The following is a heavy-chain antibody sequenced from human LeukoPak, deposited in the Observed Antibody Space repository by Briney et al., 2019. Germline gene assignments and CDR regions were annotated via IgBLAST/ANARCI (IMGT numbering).Heavy chain of an antibody. CDR2: MYSGGDT. Sequence: GGSLRLSCAASGFTVSANHMNWVRQVPGKGLDWVSVMYSGGDTYYADSVKGRFTFSRDNSKNTLYLQMNSLGPEDTAVYYCASQGGITIVRAVPAFGYWGQGTLVTVSS. J-gene: IGHJ4*02. CDR1: GFTVSANH. V-gene: IGHV3-66*04. D-gene: IGHD3-10*01. CDR3: ASQGGITIVRAVPAFGY.